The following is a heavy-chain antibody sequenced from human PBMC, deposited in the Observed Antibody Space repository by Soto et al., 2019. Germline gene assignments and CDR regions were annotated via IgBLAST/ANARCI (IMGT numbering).Heavy chain of an antibody. J-gene: IGHJ6*02. CDR3: ARMGFSGGGYLSYYYYGMDV. Sequence: KVSCKASGNTVPNYAIHWVRQMPGEGLEWMAIIYPDDSDTRYSPSFQGQVTISADKSISTAYLQWSSLKASDTAMYYCARMGFSGGGYLSYYYYGMDVWGQGTTVTVSS. CDR1: GNTVPNYA. CDR2: IYPDDSDT. D-gene: IGHD2-15*01. V-gene: IGHV5-51*01.